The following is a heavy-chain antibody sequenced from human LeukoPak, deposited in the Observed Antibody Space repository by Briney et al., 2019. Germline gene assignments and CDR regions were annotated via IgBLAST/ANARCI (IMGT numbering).Heavy chain of an antibody. J-gene: IGHJ4*02. CDR3: AAPTGGIVGWLVLDFEY. Sequence: QPGGSLRLSCAASGFTFSSYVMHWVRQAPGKGLEWVAFIRYDGSNKYYADSVKGRFTISRDNSKNTLYLQMNSLRAEDTAVYYCAAPTGGIVGWLVLDFEYWGQGTLVTVSS. V-gene: IGHV3-30*02. CDR1: GFTFSSYV. CDR2: IRYDGSNK. D-gene: IGHD6-19*01.